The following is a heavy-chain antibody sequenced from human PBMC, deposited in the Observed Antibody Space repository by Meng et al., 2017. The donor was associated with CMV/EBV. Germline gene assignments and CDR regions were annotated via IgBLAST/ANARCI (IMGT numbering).Heavy chain of an antibody. D-gene: IGHD1-26*01. CDR3: VRDWDHPTDRLDY. CDR2: IKQDGSEK. J-gene: IGHJ4*02. V-gene: IGHV3-7*01. CDR1: GFTFRNHW. Sequence: GESLKISCAASGFTFRNHWMSWVRQVPGKGLEWVANIKQDGSEKYYLDSVKGRFTISTDNAKDSLFLQMNSLRAEDTAVYYCVRDWDHPTDRLDYWGQGTLVTVSS.